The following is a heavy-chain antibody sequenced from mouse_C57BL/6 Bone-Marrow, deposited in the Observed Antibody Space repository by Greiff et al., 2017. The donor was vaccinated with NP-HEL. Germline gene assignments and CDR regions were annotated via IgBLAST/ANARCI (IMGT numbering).Heavy chain of an antibody. D-gene: IGHD2-2*01. CDR2: INPNNGGT. CDR3: ARDHGYDGYAMDY. V-gene: IGHV1-18*01. Sequence: EVQLVESGPELVKPGASVKIPCKASGYTFTDYNMDWVKQSHGKSLEWIGDINPNNGGTIYNQKFKGTATLTVEKSSSTAYMERRSLTSEDTAVYYCARDHGYDGYAMDYWGQGTSVTVSS. CDR1: GYTFTDYN. J-gene: IGHJ4*01.